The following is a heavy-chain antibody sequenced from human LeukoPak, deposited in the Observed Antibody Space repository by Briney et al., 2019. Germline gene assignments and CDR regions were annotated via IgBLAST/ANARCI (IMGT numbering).Heavy chain of an antibody. J-gene: IGHJ5*02. CDR3: ARQPKSCAPGIFITGKACWFDT. CDR2: IYYSGTI. CDR1: DGSISSGYYY. D-gene: IGHD3-10*01. V-gene: IGHV4-39*01. Sequence: ASETLSLTCSVSDGSISSGYYYWAWIRQPPGKGPEWIGSIYYSGTIYPNPSLKSRVTISVDTSKNQFSLKLSSVTAADTAVYYCARQPKSCAPGIFITGKACWFDTWGQGTLVTVSP.